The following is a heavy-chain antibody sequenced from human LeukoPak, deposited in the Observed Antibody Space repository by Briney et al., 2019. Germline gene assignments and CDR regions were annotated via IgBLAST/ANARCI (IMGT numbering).Heavy chain of an antibody. J-gene: IGHJ4*02. Sequence: GGSLRLSCAASGFTFSSYWMSWVRQAPGKGLEWVANIKQDGSEKYYVDSVKGRFTISRDNVKNSLYLQMNSLKAEDMGVYYCARDVKGRWELLGSHDYWGQGTLVSVSS. CDR3: ARDVKGRWELLGSHDY. D-gene: IGHD1-26*01. V-gene: IGHV3-7*01. CDR1: GFTFSSYW. CDR2: IKQDGSEK.